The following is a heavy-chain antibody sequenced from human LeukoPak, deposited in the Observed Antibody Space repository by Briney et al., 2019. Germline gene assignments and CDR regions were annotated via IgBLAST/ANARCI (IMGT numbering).Heavy chain of an antibody. Sequence: PGGSLRLSCAASGFTFSSYWMHWVRQAPGKGLVWVSRINTDGSSTSYADSVKGRFTISRDDAKNTLYLQMNSLRAEDAAVYYCARARITIFGVVKDAFDIWGQGTMVTVSS. J-gene: IGHJ3*02. CDR1: GFTFSSYW. D-gene: IGHD3-3*01. CDR2: INTDGSST. V-gene: IGHV3-74*01. CDR3: ARARITIFGVVKDAFDI.